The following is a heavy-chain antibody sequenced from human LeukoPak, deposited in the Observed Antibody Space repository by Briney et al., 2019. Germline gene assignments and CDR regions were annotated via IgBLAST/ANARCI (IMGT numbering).Heavy chain of an antibody. CDR3: ARRSNAPTYYYDSSGYYPFDY. CDR2: IIPIFGTA. Sequence: GASVKVSCKASGGTFSSHAISWVRQAPGQGLEWMGGIIPIFGTANYAQKFQGRVTITADKSTSTAYMELSSLRSEDTAVYYCARRSNAPTYYYDSSGYYPFDYWGQGTLVTVSS. D-gene: IGHD3-22*01. J-gene: IGHJ4*02. V-gene: IGHV1-69*06. CDR1: GGTFSSHA.